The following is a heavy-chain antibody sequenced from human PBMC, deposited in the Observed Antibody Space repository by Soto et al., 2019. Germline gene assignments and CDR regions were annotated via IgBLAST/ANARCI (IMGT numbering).Heavy chain of an antibody. J-gene: IGHJ4*02. D-gene: IGHD3-22*01. V-gene: IGHV4-31*03. CDR2: IYYSGST. Sequence: SETLSLTCTVSGGSISSGGYYWSWIRQHPGKGLEWIGYIYYSGSTYYNPSLKSRVTISVDTSKNQFSLKLSSVTAADTAVYYCARDGGHYDSSGYYYVGLFDYWGQGTLVTVSS. CDR3: ARDGGHYDSSGYYYVGLFDY. CDR1: GGSISSGGYY.